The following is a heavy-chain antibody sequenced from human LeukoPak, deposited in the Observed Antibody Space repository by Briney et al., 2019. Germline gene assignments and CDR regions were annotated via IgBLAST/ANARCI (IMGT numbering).Heavy chain of an antibody. CDR2: IIPILGIA. Sequence: SVKVSCKASGGTFSSYTISWVRQAPGQGLEWMGRIIPILGIANYAQKFQGRVTITADKSTSTAYMELSSLRSEDTAVYYCARGMRGVIRSFDHWGQGTLVTVSS. V-gene: IGHV1-69*02. J-gene: IGHJ4*02. D-gene: IGHD3-10*01. CDR1: GGTFSSYT. CDR3: ARGMRGVIRSFDH.